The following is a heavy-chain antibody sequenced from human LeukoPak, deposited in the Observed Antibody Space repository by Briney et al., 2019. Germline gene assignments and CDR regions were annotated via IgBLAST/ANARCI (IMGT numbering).Heavy chain of an antibody. J-gene: IGHJ4*02. D-gene: IGHD3-22*01. CDR1: GGTFSSYA. Sequence: ASVKVSCKASGGTFSSYAISWVRQAPGQGLEWMGGIIPIFGTANYAQKFQGRVTITADESTSTAYMELSSLRSEDTAVYYCASSYRYYYYDSHFDYWGQGTLVTVSS. CDR3: ASSYRYYYYDSHFDY. V-gene: IGHV1-69*13. CDR2: IIPIFGTA.